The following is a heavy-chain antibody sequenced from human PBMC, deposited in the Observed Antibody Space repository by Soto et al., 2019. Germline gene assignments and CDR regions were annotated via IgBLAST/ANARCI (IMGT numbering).Heavy chain of an antibody. V-gene: IGHV1-2*02. CDR2: INPATGAA. J-gene: IGHJ3*02. CDR3: ARGGGVGVAGSAAFDM. CDR1: GYPVTAYY. Sequence: QLHVVQSGAVVKKPGASVTVSCSASGYPVTAYYMHWVRQAPGRGLEWMGGINPATGAAKYTQTFQGRVIMTRDTSTSTVFMEPSGLTSEDTAVFDCARGGGVGVAGSAAFDMWGQGTLVTVSS. D-gene: IGHD3-3*01.